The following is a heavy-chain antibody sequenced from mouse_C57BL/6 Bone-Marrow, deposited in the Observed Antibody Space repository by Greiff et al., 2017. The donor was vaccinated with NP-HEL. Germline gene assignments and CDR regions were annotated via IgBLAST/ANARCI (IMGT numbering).Heavy chain of an antibody. D-gene: IGHD1-1*01. J-gene: IGHJ1*03. CDR1: GFSFNTYA. CDR3: VRRGYYYGSSGYFDV. Sequence: GGGLVQPKGSLKLSCAASGFSFNTYAMNWVRQAPGKGLEWVARIRSKSNNYATYYADSVKDRFTISRDDSESMLYLQMNNLKTEDTAMYYCVRRGYYYGSSGYFDVWGTGTTVTVSS. CDR2: IRSKSNNYAT. V-gene: IGHV10-1*01.